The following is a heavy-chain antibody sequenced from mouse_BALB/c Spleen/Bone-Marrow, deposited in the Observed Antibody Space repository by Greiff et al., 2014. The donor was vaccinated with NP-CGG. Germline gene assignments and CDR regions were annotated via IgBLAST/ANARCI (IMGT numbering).Heavy chain of an antibody. V-gene: IGHV1-69*02. Sequence: QVQLQQSGAELVRPGASVKLSCKASGYTFTSYWINWVKQRPGQGLEWIGNIYPSDSNTNYNQKFKDKATLTVDKSSSTAYMQLSSPTSEDSAVYYCTRGYYGSSYDYWGQGTTLTVSS. CDR3: TRGYYGSSYDY. D-gene: IGHD1-1*01. CDR2: IYPSDSNT. J-gene: IGHJ2*01. CDR1: GYTFTSYW.